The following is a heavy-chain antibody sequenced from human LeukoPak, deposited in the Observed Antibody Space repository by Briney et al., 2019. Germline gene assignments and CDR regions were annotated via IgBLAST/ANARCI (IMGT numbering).Heavy chain of an antibody. J-gene: IGHJ3*02. D-gene: IGHD2-15*01. V-gene: IGHV3-43*02. CDR3: AKEIDTLGTNAFDI. CDR1: GFSFDDYP. Sequence: PGGSLRLSCAASGFSFDDYPMHWVRQAPGKGLEWVSLINEDGGKTFYADSVRGRFTISRGNSKNSLYLQMNSLRTEDTALYYCAKEIDTLGTNAFDIWGQGTIVTVSS. CDR2: INEDGGKT.